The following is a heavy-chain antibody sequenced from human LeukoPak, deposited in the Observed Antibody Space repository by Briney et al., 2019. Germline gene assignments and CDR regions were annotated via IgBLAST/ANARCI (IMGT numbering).Heavy chain of an antibody. Sequence: SCKASGGTFSSYGMHWVRQAPGKGLEWVAVISYDGSNKYYADSVKGRFTISRDNSKNTLYLQMNSLRAEDTAVYYCAKDGIYYGSGSAHWFDPWGQGTLVTVSS. D-gene: IGHD3-10*01. CDR2: ISYDGSNK. CDR1: GGTFSSYG. J-gene: IGHJ5*02. V-gene: IGHV3-30*18. CDR3: AKDGIYYGSGSAHWFDP.